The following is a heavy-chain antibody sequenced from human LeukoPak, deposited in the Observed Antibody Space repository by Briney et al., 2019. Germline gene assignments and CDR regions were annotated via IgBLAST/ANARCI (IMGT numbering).Heavy chain of an antibody. D-gene: IGHD3-3*01. CDR2: IYYSGST. CDR1: GGSISSYY. Sequence: SETLSLTCTVSGGSISSYYWSWIRQPPGKGLEWIGYIYYSGSTNYNPSLKSRVTISVDTSKNQFSLKLSSVTAADTAVYYCARAALGVAVDYWGQGTLVTVSS. CDR3: ARAALGVAVDY. V-gene: IGHV4-59*01. J-gene: IGHJ4*02.